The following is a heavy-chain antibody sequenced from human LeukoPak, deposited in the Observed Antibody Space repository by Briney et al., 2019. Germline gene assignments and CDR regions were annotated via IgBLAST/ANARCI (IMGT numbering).Heavy chain of an antibody. CDR2: INPNSGGT. Sequence: ASVKVSCKASGYTFTGYYMHWVRQAPGQGLEWMGWINPNSGGTNYAQKFQGRVTMTRDTSISTAYMELSRLRSDDTAVYYCARVGQRLWFGEFPFDYWGEGTLVTVSS. V-gene: IGHV1-2*02. D-gene: IGHD3-10*01. J-gene: IGHJ4*02. CDR1: GYTFTGYY. CDR3: ARVGQRLWFGEFPFDY.